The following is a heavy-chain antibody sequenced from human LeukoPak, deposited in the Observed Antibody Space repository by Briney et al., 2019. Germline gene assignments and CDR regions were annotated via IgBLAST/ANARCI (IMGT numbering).Heavy chain of an antibody. CDR1: GYNFPAYF. CDR2: INPNGGDT. D-gene: IGHD5-18*01. J-gene: IGHJ4*02. Sequence: ASVKVSCKAAGYNFPAYFMHWVRQAPGQGLEWMGRINPNGGDTNYAQKFQDRVTMTRDTSISTAYMELSGLRSDDTAVYYCARQGVFGGYSYGYGYWGQGTLVTVSS. V-gene: IGHV1-2*06. CDR3: ARQGVFGGYSYGYGY.